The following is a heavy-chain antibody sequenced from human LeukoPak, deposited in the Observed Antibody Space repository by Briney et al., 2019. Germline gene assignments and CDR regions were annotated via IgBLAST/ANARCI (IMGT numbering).Heavy chain of an antibody. J-gene: IGHJ5*02. V-gene: IGHV4-31*03. D-gene: IGHD6-6*01. CDR2: IYYSGST. Sequence: SETLSLTCTVSGGSISSGGYYWSWIRQHPGKGLEWIGYIYYSGSTYYNPSLKSRVTISVDTSKNQFSLKLSSVTAADTAVYYCARDIIAARPFHWFDPWGQGTLVTVSS. CDR1: GGSISSGGYY. CDR3: ARDIIAARPFHWFDP.